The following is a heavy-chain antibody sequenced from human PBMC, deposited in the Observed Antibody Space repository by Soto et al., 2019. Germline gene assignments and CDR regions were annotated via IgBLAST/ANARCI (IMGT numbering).Heavy chain of an antibody. J-gene: IGHJ5*02. CDR2: ISSNSAYI. Sequence: PGGSLRLSCAASGFTFRRFTMNWVGQAPGKGLEWVSTISSNSAYIYYTDALRGRFTISRDNAKNSLHLQMNSLRAEDTAVYYCTRDASRDSSARGWFDPWGPGTLVTVSS. D-gene: IGHD6-13*01. V-gene: IGHV3-21*01. CDR3: TRDASRDSSARGWFDP. CDR1: GFTFRRFT.